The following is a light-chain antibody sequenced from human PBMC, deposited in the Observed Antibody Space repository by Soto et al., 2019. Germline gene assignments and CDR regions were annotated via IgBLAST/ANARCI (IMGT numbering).Light chain of an antibody. J-gene: IGKJ5*01. CDR1: QGISSY. Sequence: IQLTQSPSSLSASVGDRVTITCRASQGISSYLAWYQQKPGKAPKLLIYAASTFQSGVPSRFSGSGSETDFTLNISKLQPEDYATYYCQQLNSYTITFGQGTRLDIK. V-gene: IGKV1-9*01. CDR2: AAS. CDR3: QQLNSYTIT.